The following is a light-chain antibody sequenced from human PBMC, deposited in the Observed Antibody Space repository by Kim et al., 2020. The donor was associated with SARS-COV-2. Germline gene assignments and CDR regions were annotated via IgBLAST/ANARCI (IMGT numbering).Light chain of an antibody. CDR2: YDD. CDR1: SSNIGNNA. Sequence: QRVTISCSGSSSNIGNNAVIWYQQLPGKAPKLLVYYDDLLPSGVSDRFSGSKSGASATLAISGLQSEDEADYYCAAWDDSLNGYVFGTGTKVTVL. V-gene: IGLV1-36*01. CDR3: AAWDDSLNGYV. J-gene: IGLJ1*01.